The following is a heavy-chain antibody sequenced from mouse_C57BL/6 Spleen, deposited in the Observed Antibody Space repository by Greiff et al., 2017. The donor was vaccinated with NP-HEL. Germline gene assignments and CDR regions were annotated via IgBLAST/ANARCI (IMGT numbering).Heavy chain of an antibody. Sequence: VKLQQSGPELVKPGASVKISCKASGYAFSSSWMNWVKQRPGKGLEWIGRIYPGDGDTNYNGKFKGKATLTADKSSSTAYMQLSSLTSEDSTVYFCARHYYGPYFDYWGQGTTLTVSS. V-gene: IGHV1-82*01. CDR1: GYAFSSSW. J-gene: IGHJ2*01. CDR3: ARHYYGPYFDY. CDR2: IYPGDGDT. D-gene: IGHD1-1*01.